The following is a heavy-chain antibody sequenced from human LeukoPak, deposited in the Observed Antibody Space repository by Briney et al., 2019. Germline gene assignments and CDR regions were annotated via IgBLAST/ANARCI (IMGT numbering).Heavy chain of an antibody. V-gene: IGHV4-59*01. D-gene: IGHD1-1*01. Sequence: PSETLSLTCTVSGGSISSYYWSWIRQPPGKGLEWIGYIYYSGSTNYNPSLKSRVTISVDTSKNQFSLKLSSVTAADTAVYYCARAGQPLRRDWFDPWGQGTLVTVSS. CDR1: GGSISSYY. CDR3: ARAGQPLRRDWFDP. J-gene: IGHJ5*02. CDR2: IYYSGST.